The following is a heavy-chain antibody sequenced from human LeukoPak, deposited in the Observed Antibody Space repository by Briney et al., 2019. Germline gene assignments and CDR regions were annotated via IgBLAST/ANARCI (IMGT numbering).Heavy chain of an antibody. Sequence: GGSLRLSCAASGFTFSSYSMNWVRQAPGKGLEWVSSISSSSSYIYYADSVKGRFTISRDNAKNSLYLQMNSLRAEDTAVYYCARDLTPGAPDYFDYWGQGTLVTVSS. CDR1: GFTFSSYS. V-gene: IGHV3-21*01. J-gene: IGHJ4*02. CDR3: ARDLTPGAPDYFDY. D-gene: IGHD2-2*01. CDR2: ISSSSSYI.